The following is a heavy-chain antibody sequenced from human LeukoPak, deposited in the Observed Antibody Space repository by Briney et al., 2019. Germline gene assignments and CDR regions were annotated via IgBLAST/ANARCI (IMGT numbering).Heavy chain of an antibody. V-gene: IGHV1-18*01. CDR2: ISAYNGNT. CDR3: ATRYYDILTGYYYFDY. CDR1: GYTFTSYG. D-gene: IGHD3-9*01. Sequence: ASVKVSFKASGYTFTSYGISWVRQAPGQGLEWMGWISAYNGNTNYAQKLQGRVTMTTDTSTSTAYMELRSLSSVTAADTAVYYCATRYYDILTGYYYFDYWGQGTLVTVSS. J-gene: IGHJ4*02.